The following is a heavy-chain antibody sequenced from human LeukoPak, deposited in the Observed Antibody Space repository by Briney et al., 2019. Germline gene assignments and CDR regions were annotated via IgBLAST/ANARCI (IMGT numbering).Heavy chain of an antibody. D-gene: IGHD2-2*01. V-gene: IGHV1-18*01. CDR1: GYTFTSYG. Sequence: GASVKVSCKASGYTFTSYGISWVRQAPGQGLEWMGWISAYNGNTNYAQKFQGRVTMTRDTSISTAYMELSRLRSDDTAVYYCARRGFNCSSTSCSPPYYYYYYMDVWGKGTTVTVSS. J-gene: IGHJ6*03. CDR2: ISAYNGNT. CDR3: ARRGFNCSSTSCSPPYYYYYYMDV.